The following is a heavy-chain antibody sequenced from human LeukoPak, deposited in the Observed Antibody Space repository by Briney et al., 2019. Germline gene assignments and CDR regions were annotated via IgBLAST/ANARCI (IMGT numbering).Heavy chain of an antibody. J-gene: IGHJ4*02. Sequence: GASVKVSCKASGYTFTDYFLHWLRQAPGQGLEWMGWINPKTGATNYAQSFQGRVTMTRDTSITTGNMELNRLRSEDTAVYYCARESGTWDYWGQRTLVTVSS. CDR1: GYTFTDYF. CDR2: INPKTGAT. CDR3: ARESGTWDY. V-gene: IGHV1-2*02. D-gene: IGHD1-1*01.